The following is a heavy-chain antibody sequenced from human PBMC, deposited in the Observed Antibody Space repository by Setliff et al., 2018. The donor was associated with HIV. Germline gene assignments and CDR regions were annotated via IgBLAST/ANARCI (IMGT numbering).Heavy chain of an antibody. CDR1: GGI. J-gene: IGHJ4*02. CDR3: ATGLSSTDPSSNS. CDR2: TIPVGGTT. D-gene: IGHD1-1*01. Sequence: GASVKVSCKTSGGIISWVRQAPGQGLEWMGRTIPVGGTTNYAQKFQGRVTITADKSTSTVYMELSSLRSDDTAVYYCATGLSSTDPSSNSWGQGTPVTVSS. V-gene: IGHV1-69*08.